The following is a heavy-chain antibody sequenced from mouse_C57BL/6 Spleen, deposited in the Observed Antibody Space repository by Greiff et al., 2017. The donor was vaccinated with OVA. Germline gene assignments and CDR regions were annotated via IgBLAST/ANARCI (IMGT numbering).Heavy chain of an antibody. D-gene: IGHD3-1*01. J-gene: IGHJ4*01. V-gene: IGHV1-69*01. Sequence: QVQLQQPGAELVMPGASVKLSCKASGYTFTSYWMHWVKQRPGQGLEWIGEIDPSDSYTNYNQKFKGKSTLTVDKSSSTAYMQLSSLTSEDSAVYYCARDRGGARDYWGQGTSVTVSS. CDR1: GYTFTSYW. CDR3: ARDRGGARDY. CDR2: IDPSDSYT.